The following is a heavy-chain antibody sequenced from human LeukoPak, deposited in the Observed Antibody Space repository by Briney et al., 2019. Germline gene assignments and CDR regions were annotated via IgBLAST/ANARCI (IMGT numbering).Heavy chain of an antibody. J-gene: IGHJ4*02. CDR3: VRVNPRGYDPPK. Sequence: GGSLRLSCAASGFTFSLYWMSWVRQAPGKGLEWVANIKQDGGEELYVDSVQGRFTISRDNAKNSLYLQMNSLRAEDTAVYYCVRVNPRGYDPPKWGQGTLVTVPS. CDR1: GFTFSLYW. D-gene: IGHD5-12*01. V-gene: IGHV3-7*05. CDR2: IKQDGGEE.